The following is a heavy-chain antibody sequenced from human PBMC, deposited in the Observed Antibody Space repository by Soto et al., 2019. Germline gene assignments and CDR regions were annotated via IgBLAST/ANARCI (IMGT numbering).Heavy chain of an antibody. D-gene: IGHD5-18*01. CDR2: INPNSGGT. CDR1: GYTFTGYY. CDR3: ARDRGYSAWGYYYYYGMDV. J-gene: IGHJ6*02. Sequence: ASVKVSCKASGYTFTGYYMHWVRQAPGQGLEWMGWINPNSGGTNYAQKFQGWVTMTRDTSISTAYMELSRLRSDDTAVYYCARDRGYSAWGYYYYYGMDVWGQGTTVTVSS. V-gene: IGHV1-2*04.